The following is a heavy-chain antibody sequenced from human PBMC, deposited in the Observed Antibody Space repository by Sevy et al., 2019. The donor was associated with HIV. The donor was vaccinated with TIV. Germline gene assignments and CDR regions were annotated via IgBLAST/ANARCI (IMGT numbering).Heavy chain of an antibody. CDR2: INHSGST. Sequence: SETLSLTCAVYGGSFSGYYWSWIRQPPGKGLEWIGEINHSGSTNYNPSLKSRVTISVDTSKNQFSLKLRAVTAADTAVYYCARRTVRGVTHYYGMDVWGQGTTVTVSS. D-gene: IGHD3-10*01. CDR3: ARRTVRGVTHYYGMDV. CDR1: GGSFSGYY. V-gene: IGHV4-34*01. J-gene: IGHJ6*02.